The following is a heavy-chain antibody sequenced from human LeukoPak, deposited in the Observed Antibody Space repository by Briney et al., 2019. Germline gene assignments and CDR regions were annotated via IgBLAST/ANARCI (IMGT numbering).Heavy chain of an antibody. CDR1: GFTFSSYG. V-gene: IGHV3-30*02. CDR3: AKDRVAAAWTKFDY. J-gene: IGHJ4*02. Sequence: GGSLRLSCAASGFTFSSYGMHWVRQAPGKGLEWVSFIRYDGSNEYYADSVRGRFTISRDNSKNTLYLQMNSLRAEDTAVYYCAKDRVAAAWTKFDYWGQGTLVTVSS. D-gene: IGHD6-13*01. CDR2: IRYDGSNE.